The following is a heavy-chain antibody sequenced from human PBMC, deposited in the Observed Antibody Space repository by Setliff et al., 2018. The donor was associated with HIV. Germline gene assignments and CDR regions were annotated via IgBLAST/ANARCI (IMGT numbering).Heavy chain of an antibody. CDR2: IYRSGST. Sequence: PSETLSLTCSVSGGSISSSDYHWGWIRQSPGKGLEWIGTIYRSGSTYYNPSLKSRVTISVDTSKNKFSLKLSSVTAADTAVYYCARGGATINYNYYYMDVWGKGTTVTVSS. D-gene: IGHD5-12*01. CDR1: GGSISSSDYH. V-gene: IGHV4-39*07. J-gene: IGHJ6*03. CDR3: ARGGATINYNYYYMDV.